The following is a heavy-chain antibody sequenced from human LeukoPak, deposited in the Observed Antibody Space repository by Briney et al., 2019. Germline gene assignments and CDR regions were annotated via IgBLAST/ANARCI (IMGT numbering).Heavy chain of an antibody. V-gene: IGHV1-58*01. CDR1: GFAFSRSG. D-gene: IGHD5-12*01. CDR3: AAARGATIELLDY. J-gene: IGHJ4*02. Sequence: ASVKVSCKASGFAFSRSGVQWVQQARGQGLEWIGWLAVGSGNTKYAQKFQGRVTITRDMSTSTAYMELYSLRSEDTALYYCAAARGATIELLDYWGQGTLVTVSS. CDR2: LAVGSGNT.